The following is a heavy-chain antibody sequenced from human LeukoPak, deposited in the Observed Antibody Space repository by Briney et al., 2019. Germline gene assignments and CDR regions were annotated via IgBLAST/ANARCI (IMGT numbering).Heavy chain of an antibody. CDR1: GFNFSTYW. V-gene: IGHV3-7*01. J-gene: IGHJ4*02. D-gene: IGHD3-16*01. Sequence: GGSLRLSCAASGFNFSTYWMTWVRQVPGKGLEWVANIKEDGSEIYYVDAVKGRFSISRDNAKNSLYLQMNSLRAEDTAVYYCARAVGEPFDYWGQGTLVTVSS. CDR2: IKEDGSEI. CDR3: ARAVGEPFDY.